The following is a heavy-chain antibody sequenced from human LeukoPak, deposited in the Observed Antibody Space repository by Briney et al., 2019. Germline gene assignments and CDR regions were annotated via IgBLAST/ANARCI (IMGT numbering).Heavy chain of an antibody. D-gene: IGHD3-10*01. J-gene: IGHJ4*02. V-gene: IGHV5-51*01. CDR3: ARRGRGGSGSLYYFDY. CDR1: GYNFSNYW. CDR2: IFPGDSDI. Sequence: GESLKISCKCSGYNFSNYWIGWVRQMPGKGLEWMGIIFPGDSDIRYSPSFQGQVTISVDKSITTAYLQWSSLEASDTATYYCARRGRGGSGSLYYFDYWGQGTLVTVSS.